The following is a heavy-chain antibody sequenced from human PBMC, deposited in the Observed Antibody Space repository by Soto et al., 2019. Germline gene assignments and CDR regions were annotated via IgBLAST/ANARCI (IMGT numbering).Heavy chain of an antibody. CDR3: ARTQSYYYYYGMDV. Sequence: GGSLRLSCAASGFTFSSYDMHWVRQATGKGLEWVSAIGTAGDTYYPGSVKGRFTISRENAKNSLYLQMNSLRAGDTAVYYCARTQSYYYYYGMDVWGQGTTVTVSS. CDR2: IGTAGDT. J-gene: IGHJ6*02. CDR1: GFTFSSYD. V-gene: IGHV3-13*01.